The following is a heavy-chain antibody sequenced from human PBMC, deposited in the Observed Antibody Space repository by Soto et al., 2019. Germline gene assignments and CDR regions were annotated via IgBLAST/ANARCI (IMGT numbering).Heavy chain of an antibody. CDR2: IIPIFGTT. J-gene: IGHJ4*02. V-gene: IGHV1-69*12. D-gene: IGHD4-17*01. CDR3: ATDQTRVGTDGGNSLDY. CDR1: GGTFSNHV. Sequence: QVQLVQYAAEVKRPGSSVTVSCKASGGTFSNHVITWVRQSPGQGLEWMGEIIPIFGTTNSARDFQGRVTITADETTTPAYMELRSLRSEDTAVYYCATDQTRVGTDGGNSLDYLGQGTLVTVSS.